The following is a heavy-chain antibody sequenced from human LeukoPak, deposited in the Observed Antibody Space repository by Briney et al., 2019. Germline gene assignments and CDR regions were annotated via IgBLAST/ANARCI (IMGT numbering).Heavy chain of an antibody. CDR3: ARDRDGYCTNGVCYFDY. CDR2: INPNSGVT. CDR1: GYAFTGYY. D-gene: IGHD2-8*01. V-gene: IGHV1-2*02. J-gene: IGHJ4*02. Sequence: GASVRVSCKASGYAFTGYYMDWVRQAPGQGLEWMGWINPNSGVTNYAQRFQGRVTMTRDTSISTAYMDLSRLRYDDMAVYYCARDRDGYCTNGVCYFDYWGQGTLVTVSS.